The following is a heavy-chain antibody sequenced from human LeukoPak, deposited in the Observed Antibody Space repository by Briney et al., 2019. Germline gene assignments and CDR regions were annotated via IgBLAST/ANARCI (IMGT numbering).Heavy chain of an antibody. Sequence: GGSLRLSCAASGFTFTNAWMSWVRQAPGKGLEWVAFIRYDGSNKYYADSVKGRFTISRDNSKNTLYLQMNSLRAEDTAVYYCAKVFPDSGSYYGSYYYYYMDVWGKGTTVTISS. CDR2: IRYDGSNK. V-gene: IGHV3-30*02. CDR3: AKVFPDSGSYYGSYYYYYMDV. D-gene: IGHD1-26*01. CDR1: GFTFTNAW. J-gene: IGHJ6*03.